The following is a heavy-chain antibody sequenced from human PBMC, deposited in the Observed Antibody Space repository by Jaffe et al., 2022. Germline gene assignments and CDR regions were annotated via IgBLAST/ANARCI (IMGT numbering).Heavy chain of an antibody. Sequence: QVQLVESGGGVVQPGGSLRLSCAASGFTFSSYGMHWVRQAPGKGLEWVAFIRYDGSNKYYADSVKGRFTISRDNSKNTLYLQMNSLRAEDTAVYYCANLGVYGDYPFDYWGQGTLVTVSS. J-gene: IGHJ4*02. D-gene: IGHD4-17*01. CDR3: ANLGVYGDYPFDY. V-gene: IGHV3-30*02. CDR1: GFTFSSYG. CDR2: IRYDGSNK.